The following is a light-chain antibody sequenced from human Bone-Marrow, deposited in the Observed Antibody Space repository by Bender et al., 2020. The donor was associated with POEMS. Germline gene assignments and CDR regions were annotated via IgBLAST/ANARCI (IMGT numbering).Light chain of an antibody. CDR2: EDN. V-gene: IGLV6-57*02. Sequence: NFMLTQPHSVSESPGKTVTISCTGSSGSIASNYVQWYQQRPGSAPTTVIYEDNQRPSGVPDRFSGSIDSSSNSASLTISGLQTEDEADYYCQSFDSGTVWVFGGGTKLTVL. CDR1: SGSIASNY. J-gene: IGLJ3*02. CDR3: QSFDSGTVWV.